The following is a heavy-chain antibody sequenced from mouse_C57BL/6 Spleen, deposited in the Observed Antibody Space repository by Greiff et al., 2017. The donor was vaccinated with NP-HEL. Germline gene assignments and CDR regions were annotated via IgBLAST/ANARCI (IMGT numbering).Heavy chain of an antibody. V-gene: IGHV2-5*01. CDR3: AKEGITTGAMDY. D-gene: IGHD1-1*01. Sequence: VQLQESGPGLVQPSQSLSITCTVSGFSLTSYGVHWVRQSPGKGLEWLGVIWRGGSTDYNAAFMSRLSITKYNSKSQVFFKMNSLQADDTAIYYCAKEGITTGAMDYWGQGTSVTVSS. CDR1: GFSLTSYG. CDR2: IWRGGST. J-gene: IGHJ4*01.